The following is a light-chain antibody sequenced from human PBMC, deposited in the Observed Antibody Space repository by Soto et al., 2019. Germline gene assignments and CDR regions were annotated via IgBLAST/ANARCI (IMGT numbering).Light chain of an antibody. CDR2: GAS. CDR1: QSVSSN. V-gene: IGKV3-15*01. CDR3: QQHHNWPFT. Sequence: EIVMTQSPATLSVSPGERATLSCRASQSVSSNLAWYQQRPGQAPRLLIYGASTRATGIPARLSGSGSGTEFTLTISSLQSEDFAVYYCQQHHNWPFTFGQGTKLEIK. J-gene: IGKJ2*01.